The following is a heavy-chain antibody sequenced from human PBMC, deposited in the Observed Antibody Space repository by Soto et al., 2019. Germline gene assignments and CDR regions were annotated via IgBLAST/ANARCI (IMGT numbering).Heavy chain of an antibody. CDR1: GFTFSSFG. Sequence: PGGSLRLSCAASGFTFSSFGMNWVRQAPGKGLEWVSLISDSGGSTYHADSVKGRFTISRDNSKNTLYLQMNSLRAEDTAVYYCAKAATITTLYNFDFWGQGTLVTV. D-gene: IGHD4-4*01. V-gene: IGHV3-23*01. J-gene: IGHJ4*02. CDR2: ISDSGGST. CDR3: AKAATITTLYNFDF.